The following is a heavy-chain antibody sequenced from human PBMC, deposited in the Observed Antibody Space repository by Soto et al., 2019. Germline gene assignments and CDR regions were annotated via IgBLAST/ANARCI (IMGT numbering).Heavy chain of an antibody. CDR2: LYWDDDK. CDR1: GFSLSTSGVG. V-gene: IGHV2-5*02. Sequence: QITLKESGPTLVKPTQTLTLTCTFSGFSLSTSGVGVGWIRQPPVKALEWLAFLYWDDDKRYSPSLKSRLTITNDTSKNQVLPTISNMDPVYTATYYCARTSVNWGSRGLVDYWGQGTLVTVAS. CDR3: ARTSVNWGSRGLVDY. D-gene: IGHD7-27*01. J-gene: IGHJ4*02.